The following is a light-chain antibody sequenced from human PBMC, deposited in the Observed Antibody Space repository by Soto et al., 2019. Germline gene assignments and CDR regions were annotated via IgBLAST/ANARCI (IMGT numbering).Light chain of an antibody. Sequence: EIVMTQSPATLSVSPGERATLSCRASQSVSNNLAWYQHKPGQAPRLLIFGASTRATGIPVRFSGSGSGTEFTHTIISLQSEDSAVYYCQHYKYLPLTFGGGTKVEIK. CDR2: GAS. CDR1: QSVSNN. V-gene: IGKV3-15*01. CDR3: QHYKYLPLT. J-gene: IGKJ4*01.